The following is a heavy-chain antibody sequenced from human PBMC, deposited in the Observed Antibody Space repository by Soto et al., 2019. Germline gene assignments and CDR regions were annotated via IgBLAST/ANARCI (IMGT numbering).Heavy chain of an antibody. V-gene: IGHV1-69*01. CDR3: ATYSGSYSRFDY. Sequence: QVQLVQSGAEVKNSGNSVKVSCKASGGTFSSYAISWVRQAPGPGLEWMGGIIPIFGTANYAQKFQGRVTITADESTSTAHRELSSLRSEDTAVYYCATYSGSYSRFDYWGQGTLVPVSS. CDR2: IIPIFGTA. D-gene: IGHD1-26*01. CDR1: GGTFSSYA. J-gene: IGHJ4*02.